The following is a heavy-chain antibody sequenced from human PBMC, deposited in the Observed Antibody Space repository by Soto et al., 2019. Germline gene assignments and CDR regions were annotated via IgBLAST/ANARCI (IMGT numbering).Heavy chain of an antibody. Sequence: QVQLVQSGAEVKKPGASVKVSCKASGYTFTSYAMHWVRQAPGQRLEWMGWINADNGNTKYSQKFQGRVTITRDTSASTAYMELSSLRSEDTAVYYCARVRDGYLFDYWGQGTLVTVSS. CDR3: ARVRDGYLFDY. J-gene: IGHJ4*02. CDR2: INADNGNT. V-gene: IGHV1-3*01. CDR1: GYTFTSYA. D-gene: IGHD5-12*01.